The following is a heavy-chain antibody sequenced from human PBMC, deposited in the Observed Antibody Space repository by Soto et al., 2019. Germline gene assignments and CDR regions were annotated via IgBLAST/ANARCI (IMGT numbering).Heavy chain of an antibody. D-gene: IGHD1-1*01. CDR3: AHRRRDSSNWDGGNFDN. V-gene: IGHV2-5*02. CDR1: GFSLTTNGVG. J-gene: IGHJ4*02. Sequence: QITLKESGPTLVKPTQTLTLTCTFSGFSLTTNGVGVGWIRQPPGKALEWLALIYWDDDKRYSPSLESRLTTTKXXPXNXXVLRLANMDPVAPATYYCAHRRRDSSNWDGGNFDNWGQGTLVTVSS. CDR2: IYWDDDK.